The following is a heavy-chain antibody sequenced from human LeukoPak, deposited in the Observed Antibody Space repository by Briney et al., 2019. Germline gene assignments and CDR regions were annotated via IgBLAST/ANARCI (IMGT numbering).Heavy chain of an antibody. J-gene: IGHJ6*02. CDR2: ISYDGSNK. Sequence: GGSLRLSCAASGFTFSSYAMHWVRQAPGKGLEWVAVISYDGSNKYYADSVKGRFTISRDNSKNTLYLQMNSLRAEDTAVYYCARPLPIYYYGMDVWGQGTTVTVSS. CDR3: ARPLPIYYYGMDV. CDR1: GFTFSSYA. V-gene: IGHV3-30-3*01.